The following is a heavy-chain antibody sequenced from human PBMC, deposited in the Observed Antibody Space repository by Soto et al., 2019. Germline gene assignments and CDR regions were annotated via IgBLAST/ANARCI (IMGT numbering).Heavy chain of an antibody. CDR3: ARDGGYYYDSSGLSGFDP. CDR2: IYYSGST. V-gene: IGHV4-59*01. J-gene: IGHJ5*02. D-gene: IGHD3-22*01. CDR1: GGSISSYY. Sequence: SETLSLTCTVSGGSISSYYWSWIRQPPGKGLEWIGYIYYSGSTNYNPSLKRRVTISVDTSKNQFSLKLSSVTAADTAVYYCARDGGYYYDSSGLSGFDPWGQGTLVTVSS.